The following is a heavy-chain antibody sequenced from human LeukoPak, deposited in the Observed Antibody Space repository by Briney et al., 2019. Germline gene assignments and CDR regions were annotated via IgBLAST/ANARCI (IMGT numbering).Heavy chain of an antibody. V-gene: IGHV3-23*01. Sequence: PGGSLRLSCAASGFTFSSYAMRSVRPAPGKGLWWVSAISGSGGSTYYADSVKGRFTISRDNSKSTLYLQMNSLRAEDTAVYYCAKSNQYCSGGSCSFDPWGQGTLVTVSS. CDR1: GFTFSSYA. J-gene: IGHJ5*02. CDR2: ISGSGGST. CDR3: AKSNQYCSGGSCSFDP. D-gene: IGHD2-15*01.